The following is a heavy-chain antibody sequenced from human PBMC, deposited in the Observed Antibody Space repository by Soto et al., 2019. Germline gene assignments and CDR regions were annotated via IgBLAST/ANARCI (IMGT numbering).Heavy chain of an antibody. J-gene: IGHJ3*02. CDR3: ARDNYYDSSCYYYGATFDI. CDR2: IWYDGSNK. CDR1: GFTFSNYG. D-gene: IGHD3-22*01. Sequence: QVQLVESGGGVVQPGRSLRLSCAASGFTFSNYGMHWVRQAPGKGLEWVAVIWYDGSNKYYTDSVKGRFTISRDNSKNTLYLKMNSLRAEDTAVYYCARDNYYDSSCYYYGATFDIWGQGTMVTVSS. V-gene: IGHV3-33*01.